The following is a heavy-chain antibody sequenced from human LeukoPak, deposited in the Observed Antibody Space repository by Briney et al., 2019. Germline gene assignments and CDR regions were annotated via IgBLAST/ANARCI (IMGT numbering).Heavy chain of an antibody. CDR2: ISSNGGST. V-gene: IGHV3-64*01. D-gene: IGHD3-22*01. CDR3: ARGGSGVVVITVFDY. J-gene: IGHJ4*02. CDR1: GFTFSDYY. Sequence: GGSLRLSCAASGFTFSDYYMSWIRQAPGKGLEYVSAISSNGGSTYYANSVKGRFTISRDNSKNTLYLQMGSLRAEDMAVYYCARGGSGVVVITVFDYWGQGTLVTVSS.